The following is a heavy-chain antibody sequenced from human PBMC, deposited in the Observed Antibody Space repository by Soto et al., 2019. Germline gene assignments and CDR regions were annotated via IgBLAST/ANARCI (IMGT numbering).Heavy chain of an antibody. CDR1: GYTFTSYG. CDR3: ARGAKRQQLGNADYYYYGMDV. CDR2: ISAYNGST. J-gene: IGHJ6*02. Sequence: ASVKVSCKASGYTFTSYGITWVRQAPGQGLEWMGWISAYNGSTNSAQKLQGRVTMTTDTSTSTAYMELRSLRSDDTAVYYCARGAKRQQLGNADYYYYGMDVWGQGPTVTVSS. D-gene: IGHD6-13*01. V-gene: IGHV1-18*04.